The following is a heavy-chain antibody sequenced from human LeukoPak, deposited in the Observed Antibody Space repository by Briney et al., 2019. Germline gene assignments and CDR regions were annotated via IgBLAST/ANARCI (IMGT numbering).Heavy chain of an antibody. V-gene: IGHV3-30*02. J-gene: IGHJ5*02. CDR2: IWSDGTNK. CDR3: AILGAVVPAAMDWFDP. CDR1: GLMFTHHG. D-gene: IGHD2-2*01. Sequence: GGSLRLSCAASGLMFTHHGMHWVRQAPGKGQEWVAVIWSDGTNKFYSDSVKGRFAISRDNSKNTLYLQMNSLRAEDTAVYYCAILGAVVPAAMDWFDPWGQGTLVTVSS.